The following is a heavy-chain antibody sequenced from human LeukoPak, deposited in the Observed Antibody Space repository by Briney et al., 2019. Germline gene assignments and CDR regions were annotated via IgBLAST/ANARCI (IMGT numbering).Heavy chain of an antibody. V-gene: IGHV4-39*01. J-gene: IGHJ4*02. CDR3: ARAPYGAVPDY. Sequence: PSETLSLTCTVSGGSISSSSYYWGWIRQPPGKGLEWIGSIYYSGSTYYNPSLKSRVTISVDTSKNQFSLKLSSVTAADTAVYYCARAPYGAVPDYWGQGTLVTVSS. D-gene: IGHD4-17*01. CDR1: GGSISSSSYY. CDR2: IYYSGST.